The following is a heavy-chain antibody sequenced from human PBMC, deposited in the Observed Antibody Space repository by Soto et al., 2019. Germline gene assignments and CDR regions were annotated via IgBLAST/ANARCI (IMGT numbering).Heavy chain of an antibody. CDR1: GGTFSSYA. D-gene: IGHD1-1*01. CDR3: ARVPDRVRGEDFGY. Sequence: QVQLVQSGAEVKKPGSSVKVSCKASGGTFSSYAISWVRQAPGQGLEWMGGIIPIFGTANYTQKFQGRVTIAADESTSTAYMELSSLRSEDTPVYYCARVPDRVRGEDFGYWGQGTLVTVSS. V-gene: IGHV1-69*12. CDR2: IIPIFGTA. J-gene: IGHJ4*02.